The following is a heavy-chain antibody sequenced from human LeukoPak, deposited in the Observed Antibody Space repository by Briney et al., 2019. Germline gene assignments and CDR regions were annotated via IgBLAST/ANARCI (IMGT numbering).Heavy chain of an antibody. CDR2: IKRDGSGA. J-gene: IGHJ6*01. Sequence: SGGSLRLSCAASGFTFSFNSMHWVRHGPGKGLVWVSRIKRDGSGATYADSVKGRVTISRDNAKNTLYLQMNSLRAEDTAVYYCARSNGFGMDVWGQGTTVTVSS. V-gene: IGHV3-74*01. CDR3: ARSNGFGMDV. CDR1: GFTFSFNS. D-gene: IGHD2-8*01.